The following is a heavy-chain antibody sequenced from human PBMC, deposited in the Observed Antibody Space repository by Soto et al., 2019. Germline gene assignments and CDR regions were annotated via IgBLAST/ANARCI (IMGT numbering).Heavy chain of an antibody. V-gene: IGHV3-30*03. Sequence: QVQLVESGGGVVQPGRSLRLSCTASGFTFSSYGMHWVRQAPGKGLEWVAVISYDGSNKYYADSVKGRFTISRDNSKNTLYLQMNSLRAEDTAVYYCARDSRGCGSYHFDYWGQGTLVTVSS. CDR3: ARDSRGCGSYHFDY. CDR1: GFTFSSYG. D-gene: IGHD3-10*01. CDR2: ISYDGSNK. J-gene: IGHJ4*02.